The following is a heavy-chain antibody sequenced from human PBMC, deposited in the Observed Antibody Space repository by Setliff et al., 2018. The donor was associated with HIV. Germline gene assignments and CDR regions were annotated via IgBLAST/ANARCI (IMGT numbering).Heavy chain of an antibody. CDR2: IKNRGSGGTS. V-gene: IGHV3-15*01. CDR1: GLIFSDAW. J-gene: IGHJ4*02. D-gene: IGHD7-27*01. Sequence: GGSLRLSCAVSGLIFSDAWVSWVRQAPGKGLEWVGRIKNRGSGGTSDYAAPVSGRFVISRDDSKNTVYLQMDSLRIEDTAVYYCTTGGDWGPLRFDYWGQGMLVTVSS. CDR3: TTGGDWGPLRFDY.